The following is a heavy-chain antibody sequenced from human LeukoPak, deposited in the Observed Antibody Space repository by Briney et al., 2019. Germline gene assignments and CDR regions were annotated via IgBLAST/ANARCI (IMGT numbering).Heavy chain of an antibody. CDR1: GFTFSTYA. V-gene: IGHV3-23*01. D-gene: IGHD1-26*01. J-gene: IGHJ4*02. CDR2: ISAGGDRT. Sequence: PGGSLRLSCAASGFTFSTYAMTWVRKAPGKGLEWVSGISAGGDRTYYADSVKGRFTISRDNSKNTLYLQMNSLRAEDTAEYYCARSTVGTSCCTAADYWGQGTLVTVSS. CDR3: ARSTVGTSCCTAADY.